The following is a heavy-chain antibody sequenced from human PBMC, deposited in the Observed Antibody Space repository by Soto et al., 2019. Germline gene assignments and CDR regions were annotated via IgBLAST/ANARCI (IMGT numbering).Heavy chain of an antibody. V-gene: IGHV3-21*01. Sequence: EVQLVESGGGLVKPGGSLRLSCAASGFNFSSYSMNWVRQAPGKGLEWVSSISSSSSYIYYADSVKGRFTISRDNAKNSLYRQMNSLRAEDTAVYYCAREQQGLVHFDYWGQGTLVTVSS. J-gene: IGHJ4*02. CDR3: AREQQGLVHFDY. CDR2: ISSSSSYI. CDR1: GFNFSSYS. D-gene: IGHD6-19*01.